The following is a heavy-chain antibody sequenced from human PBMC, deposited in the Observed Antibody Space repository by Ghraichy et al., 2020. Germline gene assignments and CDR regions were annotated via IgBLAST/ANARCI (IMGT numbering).Heavy chain of an antibody. CDR3: AKGAVPQGGSWFFDY. D-gene: IGHD1-26*01. Sequence: GGSLRLSCAASGFSFSSFGMHWVRQAPGKGLEWVGMISYDGGNEHYADSVKGRFTISRDNSKNTLFVQMNSLRPEDTAVYYCAKGAVPQGGSWFFDYWGQGALVSVSS. CDR2: ISYDGGNE. J-gene: IGHJ4*02. V-gene: IGHV3-30*18. CDR1: GFSFSSFG.